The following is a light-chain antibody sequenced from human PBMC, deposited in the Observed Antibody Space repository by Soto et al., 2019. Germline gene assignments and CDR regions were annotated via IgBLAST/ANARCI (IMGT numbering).Light chain of an antibody. CDR1: QGISSW. Sequence: DIQMTQSPSSLSASVGDRVTITCRASQGISSWLAWYQQKPGKAPKALIYSASDLQNGVPSRFRGSGSGTDFSLTINGLQPEDFATYYCQQYNSYPPTFGGGTRLELK. V-gene: IGKV1D-16*01. CDR2: SAS. CDR3: QQYNSYPPT. J-gene: IGKJ4*01.